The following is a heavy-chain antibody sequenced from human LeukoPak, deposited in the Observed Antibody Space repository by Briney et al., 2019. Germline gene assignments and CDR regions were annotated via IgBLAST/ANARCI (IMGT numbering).Heavy chain of an antibody. CDR2: IIPIFGTA. V-gene: IGHV1-69*13. J-gene: IGHJ4*02. CDR3: ARDVGSSGWYFRGRFDY. CDR1: GGTFSSYA. D-gene: IGHD6-19*01. Sequence: SVKVSFKASGGTFSSYAISWVRQAPGQGLEWMGGIIPIFGTANYAQKFQGRVTITADESTSTAYMELSSPRSEDTAVYYCARDVGSSGWYFRGRFDYWGQGTLVTVSS.